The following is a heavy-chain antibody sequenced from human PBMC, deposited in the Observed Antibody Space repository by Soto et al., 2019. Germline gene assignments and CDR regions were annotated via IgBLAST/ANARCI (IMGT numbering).Heavy chain of an antibody. Sequence: PSETLSLTCTVAGGSMDYYYWSWIRQSPGKGLEWIGYVYYSGTTNYNPSLQRRVTISIDTSQNQFSQKLRSVTAADSAINYSARAGRSWRHSFASWGRGPLFTVSS. V-gene: IGHV4-59*01. CDR3: ARAGRSWRHSFAS. D-gene: IGHD6-13*01. J-gene: IGHJ4*02. CDR1: GGSMDYYY. CDR2: VYYSGTT.